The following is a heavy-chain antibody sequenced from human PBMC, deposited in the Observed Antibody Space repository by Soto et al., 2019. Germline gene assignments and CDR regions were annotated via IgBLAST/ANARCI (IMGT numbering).Heavy chain of an antibody. V-gene: IGHV4-39*07. CDR1: GGSIGSNNYY. CDR3: ARDPAP. J-gene: IGHJ5*02. CDR2: IYYSGTT. Sequence: PSETLSLTCTVSGGSIGSNNYYWGWIRQPPGKGLEWIGNIYYSGTTYYKPSLGSRVTMSVDTSKNQFSLKLTSVTAADTAVYYCARDPAPWGQGTLVTVSS.